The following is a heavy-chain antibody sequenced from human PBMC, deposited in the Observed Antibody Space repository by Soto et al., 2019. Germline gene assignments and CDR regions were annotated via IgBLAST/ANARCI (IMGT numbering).Heavy chain of an antibody. CDR3: ARDEWGDAFDI. Sequence: QVQLQESGPGLVKPSETLSLTCTVSGGSISSYYWSWIRQPPGKGLEWIGYIYYSGSTNYNPSLKSRVTISVDTSKNQFSLKLSSVTAADTAVYYCARDEWGDAFDIWGQGTMVTVSS. CDR2: IYYSGST. D-gene: IGHD1-26*01. V-gene: IGHV4-59*01. CDR1: GGSISSYY. J-gene: IGHJ3*02.